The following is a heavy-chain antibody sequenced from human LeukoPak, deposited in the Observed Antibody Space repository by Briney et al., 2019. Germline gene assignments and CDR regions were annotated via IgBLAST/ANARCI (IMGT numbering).Heavy chain of an antibody. V-gene: IGHV3-21*01. CDR3: ARGGDGDGRLPNFDY. D-gene: IGHD5-24*01. CDR1: RFTFSSYS. CDR2: ISSSSGYI. Sequence: PGGSLRLSCAASRFTFSSYSMNWVRQAPGKGLEWVSSISSSSGYIYYADSVKGRFTISRDNAKNSLYLQMNSLRAEDTAVYYCARGGDGDGRLPNFDYWGQGTLVTVSS. J-gene: IGHJ4*02.